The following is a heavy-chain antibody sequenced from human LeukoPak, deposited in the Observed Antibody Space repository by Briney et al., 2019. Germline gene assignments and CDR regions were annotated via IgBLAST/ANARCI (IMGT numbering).Heavy chain of an antibody. CDR3: ARSIAVAGTYYFDY. Sequence: SETLSLTCTVSGGSISSGGYYWSWIRQHPGKGLEWIGYIYYSGSTYYNPSLKSRVTISVDTSKNQFSLKLSSVTAADTAVYYCARSIAVAGTYYFDYWGQGTLVTVSS. V-gene: IGHV4-31*03. CDR1: GGSISSGGYY. J-gene: IGHJ4*02. D-gene: IGHD6-19*01. CDR2: IYYSGST.